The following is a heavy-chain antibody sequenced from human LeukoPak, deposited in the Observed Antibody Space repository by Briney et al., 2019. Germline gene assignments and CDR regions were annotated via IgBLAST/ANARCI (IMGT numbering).Heavy chain of an antibody. CDR2: IYYSGST. D-gene: IGHD6-19*01. Sequence: PSETLSLTCTVSGGSISSYYWSWIRQPPGKGLEWIGYIYYSGSTNYNPSLKSRVTISVDTSKNQFSLKLSSVTAADTAVYYCARQGIAVAGFWAFDIWGQGTMVTVFS. J-gene: IGHJ3*02. CDR3: ARQGIAVAGFWAFDI. CDR1: GGSISSYY. V-gene: IGHV4-59*08.